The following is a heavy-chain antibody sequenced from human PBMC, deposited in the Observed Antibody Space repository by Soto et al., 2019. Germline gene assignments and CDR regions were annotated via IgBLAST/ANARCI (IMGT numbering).Heavy chain of an antibody. J-gene: IGHJ4*02. CDR3: VREPWGFSGTWYDY. Sequence: GVSLRLSCAASKFSFSSYWMHWVRQVPGKGPAWVSRINHDGSKTEYADSVKGRFTISRDNTKNTLYLQMNSLRVEDTAMYYCVREPWGFSGTWYDYWGQGTLVTVSS. D-gene: IGHD6-13*01. V-gene: IGHV3-74*01. CDR2: INHDGSKT. CDR1: KFSFSSYW.